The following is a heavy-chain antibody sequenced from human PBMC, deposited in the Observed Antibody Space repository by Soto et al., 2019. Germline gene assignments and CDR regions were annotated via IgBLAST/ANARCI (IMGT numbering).Heavy chain of an antibody. Sequence: SETLSLTCAVSSGSISSSNWWSWVRQPPGKGLEWIGEIHYSGSSSYNPSLKSRVTISVDRTKNQFSLKLSSVTAADTAVYYYARGVIENYYYYYMDVWGEGTTVTVSS. CDR3: ARGVIENYYYYYMDV. J-gene: IGHJ6*03. V-gene: IGHV4-4*02. CDR2: IHYSGSS. CDR1: SGSISSSNW. D-gene: IGHD3-10*01.